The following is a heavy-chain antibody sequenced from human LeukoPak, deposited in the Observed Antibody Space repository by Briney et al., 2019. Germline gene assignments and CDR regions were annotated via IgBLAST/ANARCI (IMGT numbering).Heavy chain of an antibody. Sequence: GSLLLSCAASGFTFSSYAMSWVRQAPGKGLEWVSAISGSGGSTYYADSVKGRFTISRDNSKNTLYLQMNSLRAEDTAVYYCAKDEDLTGLFDYWGQGTLVTVSS. CDR1: GFTFSSYA. CDR2: ISGSGGST. CDR3: AKDEDLTGLFDY. V-gene: IGHV3-23*01. J-gene: IGHJ4*02. D-gene: IGHD3-9*01.